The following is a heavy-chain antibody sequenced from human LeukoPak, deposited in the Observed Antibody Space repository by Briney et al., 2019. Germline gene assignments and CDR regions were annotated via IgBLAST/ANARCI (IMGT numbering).Heavy chain of an antibody. D-gene: IGHD4-17*01. CDR3: ARAQSTVTYNWFDP. V-gene: IGHV4-59*01. CDR2: IYYSGST. J-gene: IGHJ5*02. Sequence: PSETLSLTCTVSSGSISSYYWSWIRQPPGKGLEWIGYIYYSGSTNYNPSLKSRVTISVNTSKNQFSLKLSSVTAADTAVYYCARAQSTVTYNWFDPWGQGTLVTVSS. CDR1: SGSISSYY.